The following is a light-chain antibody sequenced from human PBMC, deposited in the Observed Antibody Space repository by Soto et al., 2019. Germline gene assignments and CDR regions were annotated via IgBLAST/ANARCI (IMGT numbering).Light chain of an antibody. J-gene: IGKJ3*01. Sequence: AIQLTQSPSSLSASVGDRVTITCRASQGISSALAWYQQKPGKAPKLLIYDASSLESGVPSRFSGSGSGTDFTLTISSLHPEDFETYYCQQFNSYPFTFGPGTKVDIK. CDR1: QGISSA. CDR2: DAS. CDR3: QQFNSYPFT. V-gene: IGKV1-13*02.